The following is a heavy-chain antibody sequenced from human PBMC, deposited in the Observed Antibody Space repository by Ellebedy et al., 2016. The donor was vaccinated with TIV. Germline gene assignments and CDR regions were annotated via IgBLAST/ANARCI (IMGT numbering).Heavy chain of an antibody. D-gene: IGHD1-26*01. J-gene: IGHJ4*02. CDR3: ASGSDFDY. CDR1: GFSFTSHA. V-gene: IGHV3-23*01. Sequence: GESLKISXAASGFSFTSHAMNWVRQAPGKGLEWVSGISATGGNTYYTDSVKGRFTISRDNSKNTLYLQMNSLRAEDTAVYYCASGSDFDYWGQGTLVTVSS. CDR2: ISATGGNT.